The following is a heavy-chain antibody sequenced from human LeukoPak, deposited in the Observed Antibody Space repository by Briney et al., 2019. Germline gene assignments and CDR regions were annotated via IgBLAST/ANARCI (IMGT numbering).Heavy chain of an antibody. V-gene: IGHV1-24*01. CDR1: GYTLTELS. CDR3: ATGPRYFDWFRYYYGMDV. J-gene: IGHJ6*02. Sequence: ASVKVSCKVSGYTLTELSMHWVRQAPGKGLEWMGGFDPEDGETIYAQKFQGRVTMTEDTSTDTAYMELSSLRSEDTAAYYCATGPRYFDWFRYYYGMDVWGQGTTVTVSS. D-gene: IGHD3-9*01. CDR2: FDPEDGET.